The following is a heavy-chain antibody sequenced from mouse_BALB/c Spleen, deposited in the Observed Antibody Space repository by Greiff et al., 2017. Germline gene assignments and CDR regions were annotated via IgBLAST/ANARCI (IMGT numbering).Heavy chain of an antibody. CDR2: INPDSSTI. J-gene: IGHJ3*01. CDR3: ARPVRGFAY. CDR1: GFDFSRYW. V-gene: IGHV4-1*02. Sequence: EVKLVESGGGLVQPGGSLKLSCAASGFDFSRYWMSWVRQAPGKGLEWIGEINPDSSTINYTPSLKDKFIISRDNAKNTLYLQMSKVRSEDTALYYCARPVRGFAYWGQGTLVTVSA. D-gene: IGHD3-2*02.